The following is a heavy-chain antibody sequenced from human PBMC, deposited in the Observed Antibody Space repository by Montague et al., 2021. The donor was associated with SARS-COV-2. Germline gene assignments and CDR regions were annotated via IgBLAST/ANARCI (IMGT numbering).Heavy chain of an antibody. CDR1: GYSISSGYY. V-gene: IGHV4-38-2*02. CDR2: IYHSGST. Sequence: SETLSLTCTVSGYSISSGYYWGWIRQPPGKGLEWIGSIYHSGSTHYNPSLKSRATISVDTSKNQFSLKLSSVTAADTAVYYCARSQDCSTTSCHFDYWGQGTLVTVSS. CDR3: ARSQDCSTTSCHFDY. J-gene: IGHJ4*02. D-gene: IGHD2-2*01.